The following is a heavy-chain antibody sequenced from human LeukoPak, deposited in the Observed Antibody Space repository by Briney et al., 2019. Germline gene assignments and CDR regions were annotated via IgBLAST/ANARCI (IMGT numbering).Heavy chain of an antibody. D-gene: IGHD5-24*01. J-gene: IGHJ4*02. CDR2: IYYSGST. CDR3: ARVEMATMDY. CDR1: GGSISSYY. Sequence: SETLSLTCTVSGGSISSYYWSWIRQPPGKGLEWIGYIYYSGSTNYNPSLKRRVTISVDTSKNQFSLKLSSVTAADTAVYYCARVEMATMDYWGQGTLVTVSS. V-gene: IGHV4-59*01.